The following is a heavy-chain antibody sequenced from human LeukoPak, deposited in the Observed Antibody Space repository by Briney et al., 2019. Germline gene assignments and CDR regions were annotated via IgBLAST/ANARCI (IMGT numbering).Heavy chain of an antibody. CDR3: ARGGDGSNSLINY. D-gene: IGHD5-24*01. V-gene: IGHV3-74*01. CDR1: GFSFNKYW. Sequence: PGGSLRLSCEASGFSFNKYWMHWVRQVPGKGPVWVSRINPDGSTTNYADSVKGRFSISRDNAKSIMYLQMNSLSVEDTAVYYCARGGDGSNSLINYWGQGTLATVSS. J-gene: IGHJ4*02. CDR2: INPDGSTT.